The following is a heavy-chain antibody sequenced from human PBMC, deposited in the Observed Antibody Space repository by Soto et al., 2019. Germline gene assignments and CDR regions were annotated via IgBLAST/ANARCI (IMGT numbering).Heavy chain of an antibody. Sequence: QAQLVQSGVEMKNVGASVKVSCKASGYTFTSYGISWVRQAPGQGLEWMGWISGFNDDTNYAQKFQGRVTVTKDTSTSTAYMELRSLKSDDTAVYYCARSGSYYPARNWFGPWGQGTLVTVSS. V-gene: IGHV1-18*01. CDR3: ARSGSYYPARNWFGP. J-gene: IGHJ5*02. D-gene: IGHD3-10*01. CDR2: ISGFNDDT. CDR1: GYTFTSYG.